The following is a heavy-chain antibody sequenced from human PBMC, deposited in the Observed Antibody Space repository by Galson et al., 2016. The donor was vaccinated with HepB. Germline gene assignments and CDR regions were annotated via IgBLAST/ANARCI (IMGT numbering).Heavy chain of an antibody. J-gene: IGHJ4*02. V-gene: IGHV4/OR15-8*02. D-gene: IGHD3-10*01. CDR1: GGSISSNNW. CDR2: IHHSGNT. CDR3: ARSSGNPSHFDL. Sequence: SETLSLTCVVSGGSISSNNWWSWVRQPPGKGLEWIGEIHHSGNTNYNPSVKGRVTLSVDKFKNQFSLKLTSVTAADTAVYYCARSSGNPSHFDLWGQGTLVTVSS.